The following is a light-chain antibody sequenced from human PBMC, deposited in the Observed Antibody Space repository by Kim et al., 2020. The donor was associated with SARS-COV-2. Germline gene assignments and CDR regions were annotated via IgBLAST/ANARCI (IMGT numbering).Light chain of an antibody. CDR1: QGISNY. J-gene: IGKJ2*01. V-gene: IGKV1-27*01. Sequence: SASVGDRVTITCRASQGISNYLAWYQQRTGKVPKLLIYTASTLQSGVPSRFSGSGYGTEFTLTISSLQPEDVATYYCQKYDSAPHTFGQGTKLEI. CDR3: QKYDSAPHT. CDR2: TAS.